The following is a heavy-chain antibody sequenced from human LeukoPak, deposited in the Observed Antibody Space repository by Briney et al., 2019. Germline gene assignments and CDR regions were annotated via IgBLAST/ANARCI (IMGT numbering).Heavy chain of an antibody. Sequence: AVKDSCKATGGSFGNYAINWVRPAPGQGLEWMGGIIPTLGTTNYAQEFLGRLTITAYKSSATAYMGLRSLRSEDTAVYYCARGGSAGSYYYYYGMNIWGQGTTVTVSS. CDR2: IIPTLGTT. V-gene: IGHV1-69*06. CDR1: GGSFGNYA. J-gene: IGHJ6*01. D-gene: IGHD1-1*01. CDR3: ARGGSAGSYYYYYGMNI.